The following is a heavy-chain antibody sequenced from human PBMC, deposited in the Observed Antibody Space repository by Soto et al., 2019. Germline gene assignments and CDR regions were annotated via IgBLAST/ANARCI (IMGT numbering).Heavy chain of an antibody. CDR3: ARGPYYDFWSGKYYYYYMDV. V-gene: IGHV3-23*01. J-gene: IGHJ6*03. CDR2: ISGSGGST. CDR1: GFTFSSYA. Sequence: PGGSLRLSCAASGFTFSSYAMSWVRQAPGKGLEWVSAISGSGGSTYYADYVKGRFTISRDNSKNTLYLQMNSLRAEDTVVYYCARGPYYDFWSGKYYYYYMDVWGKGTTVTVSS. D-gene: IGHD3-3*01.